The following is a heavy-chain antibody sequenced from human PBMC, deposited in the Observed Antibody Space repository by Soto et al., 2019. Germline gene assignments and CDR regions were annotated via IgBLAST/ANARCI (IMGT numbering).Heavy chain of an antibody. D-gene: IGHD2-2*01. Sequence: PGESLKISCKGSGYSFTSYWIGWVRQMPGKGLEWMGIIYPGDSDTRYSPSFQGQVTISADKSISTAYLQWSSLKASDTAMYYRARVVPAARYYYYYGMDVWGQGTTVTVSS. J-gene: IGHJ6*02. CDR3: ARVVPAARYYYYYGMDV. CDR1: GYSFTSYW. V-gene: IGHV5-51*01. CDR2: IYPGDSDT.